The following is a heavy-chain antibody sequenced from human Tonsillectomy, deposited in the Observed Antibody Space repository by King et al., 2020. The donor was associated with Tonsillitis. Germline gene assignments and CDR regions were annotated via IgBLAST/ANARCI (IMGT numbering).Heavy chain of an antibody. CDR1: GGSFSGYY. CDR3: ARGKYDFWSNYPDYFDY. Sequence: HVQLQQWGAGLLKPSETLSLTCAVYGGSFSGYYWGWIRQPPGKGLEWIGEISHSGSTNYNPSLKSRVTISLDTAKNQFSLKLTSVTAADTAVYFWARGKYDFWSNYPDYFDYWGRGTLVTVSS. D-gene: IGHD3-3*01. J-gene: IGHJ4*02. V-gene: IGHV4-34*01. CDR2: ISHSGST.